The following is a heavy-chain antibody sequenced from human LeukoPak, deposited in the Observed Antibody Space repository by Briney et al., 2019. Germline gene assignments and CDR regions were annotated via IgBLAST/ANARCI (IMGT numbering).Heavy chain of an antibody. Sequence: ASVKVSCKASGYTFTGYYMRWVRQAPGQRLEWMGWINPNSGGTNYAQKFQGRVTMTRDTSISTAYMELSRLRSDDTAVYYCARGPRIAVAGTEDWFDPWGQGTLVTVSS. D-gene: IGHD6-19*01. CDR1: GYTFTGYY. CDR3: ARGPRIAVAGTEDWFDP. J-gene: IGHJ5*02. V-gene: IGHV1-2*02. CDR2: INPNSGGT.